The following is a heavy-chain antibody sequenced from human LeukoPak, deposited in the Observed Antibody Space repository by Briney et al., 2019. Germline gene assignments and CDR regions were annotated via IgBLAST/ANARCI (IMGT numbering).Heavy chain of an antibody. V-gene: IGHV3-73*01. CDR2: IRSNANSYAT. CDR3: TRHDYYGSGSYYKDY. J-gene: IGHJ4*02. D-gene: IGHD3-10*01. Sequence: GGPLRLSCAASGFTFSGSAMHWVRQASGKGLEWVGRIRSNANSYATAYAASVKGRFTISRDDSKNTAYLQMNSLKTEDPAVYSCTRHDYYGSGSYYKDYWGQGTLVTVSS. CDR1: GFTFSGSA.